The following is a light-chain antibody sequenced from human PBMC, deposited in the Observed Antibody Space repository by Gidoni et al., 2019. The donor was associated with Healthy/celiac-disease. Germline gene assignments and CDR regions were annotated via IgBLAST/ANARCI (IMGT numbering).Light chain of an antibody. CDR1: SSNIGAGYD. CDR2: GNS. Sequence: QSVLTQPPSVSGAPGQRGTISCTGSSSNIGAGYDVHWYQQLPETAPKLLSYGNSNRPSGVPDRFSGSKSGTSASLAITGLQAEDEADYYCQSYDSSLSGYVVFGGGTKLTV. J-gene: IGLJ2*01. V-gene: IGLV1-40*01. CDR3: QSYDSSLSGYVV.